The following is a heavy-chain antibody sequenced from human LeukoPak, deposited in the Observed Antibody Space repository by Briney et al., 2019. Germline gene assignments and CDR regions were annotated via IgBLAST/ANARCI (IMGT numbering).Heavy chain of an antibody. CDR2: INPSGGST. Sequence: ASVKVSCKASGYTFTSYYMHWVRQAPGQGLEWMGIINPSGGSTSYAQKFQGRVTMTRDMSTSTVYMELSSLRSEDTAVYYCAREPVGVVVMTDAFDIWGPGTMVTVSS. V-gene: IGHV1-46*01. CDR1: GYTFTSYY. D-gene: IGHD3-22*01. CDR3: AREPVGVVVMTDAFDI. J-gene: IGHJ3*02.